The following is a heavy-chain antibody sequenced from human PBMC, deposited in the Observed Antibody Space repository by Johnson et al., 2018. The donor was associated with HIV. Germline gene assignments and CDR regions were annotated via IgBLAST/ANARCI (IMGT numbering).Heavy chain of an antibody. D-gene: IGHD2-21*02. CDR3: ARGGAYCGGDCNAFDI. CDR1: GLSFSNLG. Sequence: QVQLVESGGGVVQPGKSLSLSCVSSGLSFSNLGIHWVRQAPGKRPEWVAVISFDGNLKKYADSVKGRFTISRDNSKNTLYLQMNSLRAEDTAVYYCARGGAYCGGDCNAFDIWGQGTMVTVSS. V-gene: IGHV3-33*08. J-gene: IGHJ3*02. CDR2: ISFDGNLK.